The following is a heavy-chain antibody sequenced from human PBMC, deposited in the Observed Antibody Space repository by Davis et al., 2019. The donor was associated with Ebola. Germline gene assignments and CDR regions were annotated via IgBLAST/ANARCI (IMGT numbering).Heavy chain of an antibody. CDR3: ARLYGSGSTVDY. CDR2: IIPIHGTT. J-gene: IGHJ4*02. D-gene: IGHD3-10*01. V-gene: IGHV1-69*13. CDR1: GGTFIRDS. Sequence: SVKVSCKASGGTFIRDSINWVRQAPGQGLEWMGGIIPIHGTTTYAQKFQGRVTIIADESTKPVYMDLSSLRSDETAVYYCARLYGSGSTVDYWGQGTRVTVSS.